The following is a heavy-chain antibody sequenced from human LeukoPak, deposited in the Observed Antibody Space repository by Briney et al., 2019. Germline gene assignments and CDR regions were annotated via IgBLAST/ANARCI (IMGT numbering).Heavy chain of an antibody. CDR3: ARLRRYIKQATSGMDV. D-gene: IGHD3-9*01. V-gene: IGHV6-1*01. CDR1: GDSVSNNTAA. Sequence: SQTLSLTCAISGDSVSNNTAAWSWIRQSPSRGLEWLGRTYYRSKWYFDYAISVKSRISIDPETSKNQASLHLNSVTPEDTAVYYCARLRRYIKQATSGMDVWGQGITVTVSS. CDR2: TYYRSKWYF. J-gene: IGHJ6*02.